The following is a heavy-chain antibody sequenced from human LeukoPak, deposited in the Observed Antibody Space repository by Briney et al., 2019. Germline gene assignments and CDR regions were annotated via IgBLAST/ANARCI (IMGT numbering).Heavy chain of an antibody. Sequence: GASVKVSSKTSGYTFTAYYIHCGRQAPGQGLEWMGWINPNSGETNSAQKFQGRVTMTGDTSISTAYMELRRVTSDDTAVYYCARDRAYSNTERGFDYWGQVTLVTVSS. J-gene: IGHJ4*02. CDR3: ARDRAYSNTERGFDY. CDR2: INPNSGET. CDR1: GYTFTAYY. V-gene: IGHV1-2*02. D-gene: IGHD4-11*01.